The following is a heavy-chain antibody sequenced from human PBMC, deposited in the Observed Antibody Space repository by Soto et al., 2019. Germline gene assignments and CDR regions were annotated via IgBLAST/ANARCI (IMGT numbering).Heavy chain of an antibody. CDR3: ARDFWSGYGVDY. CDR1: GFTFSSYS. V-gene: IGHV3-21*01. J-gene: IGHJ4*02. CDR2: ISSSSSYI. Sequence: EVQLVESGGGLVKPGGSLRLSCAASGFTFSSYSMNWVRQAPGKGLEWVSSISSSSSYIYYADSVKGRFTISRDNAKNSLYLQMNSLIAEDTAVYYCARDFWSGYGVDYWGQGTLVTVSS. D-gene: IGHD3-3*01.